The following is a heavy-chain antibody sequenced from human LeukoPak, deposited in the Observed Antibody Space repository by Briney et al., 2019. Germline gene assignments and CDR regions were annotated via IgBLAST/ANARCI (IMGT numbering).Heavy chain of an antibody. J-gene: IGHJ4*02. CDR3: VREYHGGYFDF. Sequence: ASVKVSCKASGYTFTSYGISWVRQAPGQGLEWMGVIYPIPGTASYPQGFQDRVTMTRDTSTSTVNMELGSLRSEDTAMYYCVREYHGGYFDFWGQGTLVTVSS. D-gene: IGHD3-16*01. CDR1: GYTFTSYG. CDR2: IYPIPGTA. V-gene: IGHV1-46*03.